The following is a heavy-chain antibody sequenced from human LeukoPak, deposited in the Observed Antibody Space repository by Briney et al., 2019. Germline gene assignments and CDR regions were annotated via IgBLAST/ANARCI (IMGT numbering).Heavy chain of an antibody. CDR1: GGSISSYY. D-gene: IGHD7-27*01. J-gene: IGHJ4*02. CDR3: AREPRLHWGFDY. Sequence: SETLSLTCTVSGGSISSYYWSWIRQPAGKGLEWIGRIYTSGGTNYNPSLKSRVTMSVDTSKNQFSLKLSSVIAADTAVYYCAREPRLHWGFDYWGQGTLVTVSS. V-gene: IGHV4-4*07. CDR2: IYTSGGT.